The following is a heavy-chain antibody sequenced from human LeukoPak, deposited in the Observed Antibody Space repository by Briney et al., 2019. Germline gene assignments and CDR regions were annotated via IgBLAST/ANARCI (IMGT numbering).Heavy chain of an antibody. CDR3: ATSPYNHYGMDV. CDR2: INSDGSST. V-gene: IGHV3-74*01. CDR1: GFTFSSYA. Sequence: PGGSLRLSCAASGFTFSSYAMHWVRQAPGKGLVWVSRINSDGSSTSYADSVKGRFTISRDNAKNTLYLQMNSLRAEDTAVYYCATSPYNHYGMDVWGQGTTVTVSS. J-gene: IGHJ6*02.